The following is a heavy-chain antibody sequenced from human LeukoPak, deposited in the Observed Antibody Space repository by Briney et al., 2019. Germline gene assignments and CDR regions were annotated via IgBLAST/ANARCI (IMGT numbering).Heavy chain of an antibody. D-gene: IGHD4-11*01. CDR1: GYTFTGSY. V-gene: IGHV1-2*06. CDR2: INPNSGGT. J-gene: IGHJ4*02. Sequence: GASVKVSCKASGYTFTGSYMHWVRQAPGQGLEWVGRINPNSGGTSFAQKFQGSVTMTRDTSISTAYMKLSRLRSDDTAEYYCARGLENFDCWGQGTLVTVSS. CDR3: ARGLENFDC.